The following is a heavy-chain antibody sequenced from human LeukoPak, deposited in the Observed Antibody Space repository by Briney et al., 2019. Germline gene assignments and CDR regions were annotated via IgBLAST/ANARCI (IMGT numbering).Heavy chain of an antibody. V-gene: IGHV1-2*02. J-gene: IGHJ6*03. CDR3: AMTRYDILTGYPYYYYMDV. CDR1: GYTFTGYY. CDR2: INPNSGGT. Sequence: ASVKVSCKASGYTFTGYYMHWVRQAPGQGLEWMGWINPNSGGTNYAQKFQGRVTMTRDTSISTAYMELSRLRSDDTAVYYCAMTRYDILTGYPYYYYMDVWGKGTTVTVSS. D-gene: IGHD3-9*01.